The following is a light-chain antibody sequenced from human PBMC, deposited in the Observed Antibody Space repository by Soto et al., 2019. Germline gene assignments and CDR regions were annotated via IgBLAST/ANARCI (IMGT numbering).Light chain of an antibody. Sequence: QSVLTQPPSASGSPGQSVTISCTGTSSDVGGYNYVSWYQQHPGKAPRLMIYEVSKRPSGVPDRFSGSKSGSTASLTVSGLQAEDEADYYCSSYTRSNTYVFGTGTKVTVL. CDR2: EVS. CDR1: SSDVGGYNY. J-gene: IGLJ1*01. CDR3: SSYTRSNTYV. V-gene: IGLV2-8*01.